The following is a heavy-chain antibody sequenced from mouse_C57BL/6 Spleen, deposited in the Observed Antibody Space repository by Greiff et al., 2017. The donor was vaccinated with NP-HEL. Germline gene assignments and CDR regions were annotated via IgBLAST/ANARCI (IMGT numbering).Heavy chain of an antibody. Sequence: EVKLVESGEGLVKPGGSLKLSCAASGFTFSSYAMSWVRQTPEKRLEWVAYISSGGDYIYYADTVKGRFTISRDNARNTLYLQMSRLKSEDTAMYYCTRDEVGNYDAMDYWGQGTSVTVSS. V-gene: IGHV5-9-1*02. CDR3: TRDEVGNYDAMDY. CDR2: ISSGGDYI. CDR1: GFTFSSYA. J-gene: IGHJ4*01. D-gene: IGHD2-1*01.